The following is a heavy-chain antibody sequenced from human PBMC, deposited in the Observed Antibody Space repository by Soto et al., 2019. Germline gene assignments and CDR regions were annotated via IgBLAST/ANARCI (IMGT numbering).Heavy chain of an antibody. J-gene: IGHJ3*02. D-gene: IGHD1-1*01. V-gene: IGHV4-4*07. CDR1: GGSISSYY. CDR2: IYTSGST. CDR3: ARGGAGGAFDI. Sequence: SATPSLTCTVSGGSISSYYFSWLRQPAGKGLEWIGRIYTSGSTNYNPSLKSRVTMSVDTSKNQFSLKLSSVTAADTAVYYCARGGAGGAFDIWGQGTMVTVSS.